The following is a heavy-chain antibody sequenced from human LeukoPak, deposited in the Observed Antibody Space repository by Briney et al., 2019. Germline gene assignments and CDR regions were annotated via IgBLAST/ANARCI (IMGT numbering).Heavy chain of an antibody. V-gene: IGHV3-66*01. CDR1: GFTVSSNY. D-gene: IGHD3-16*02. CDR2: IYNGGST. J-gene: IGHJ4*02. CDR3: VKGCDITCYRSDS. Sequence: GGSQRLSCAASGFTVSSNYMSWVRQAPGKGLEWVSVIYNGGSTYYADSVKGRFTISRDNSKNTLYLQMNSLRAEDTATYYCVKGCDITCYRSDSWGQGTLATVSS.